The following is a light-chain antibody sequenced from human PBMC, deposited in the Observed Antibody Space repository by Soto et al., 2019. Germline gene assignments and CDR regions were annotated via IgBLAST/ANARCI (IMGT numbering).Light chain of an antibody. Sequence: QSALTQPASVSGSPGQSITISCTGTSNDIGGYNLVSWYQQHPGKAPKLIIYEANKRPSGVSNRFSGSKSGNTASLTISGLQPEDEADYYCSSYTTSSTVVFGTGTKLTVL. J-gene: IGLJ1*01. CDR2: EAN. CDR1: SNDIGGYNL. CDR3: SSYTTSSTVV. V-gene: IGLV2-14*02.